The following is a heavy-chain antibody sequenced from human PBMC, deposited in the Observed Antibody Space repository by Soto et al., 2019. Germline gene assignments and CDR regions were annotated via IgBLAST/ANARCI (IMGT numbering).Heavy chain of an antibody. CDR2: INAGNGNT. CDR1: GYTFTSYA. D-gene: IGHD3-3*01. J-gene: IGHJ5*02. Sequence: ASVKVSCKASGYTFTSYAMHWVRQAPGQRLEWMGWINAGNGNTKYSQKFQGRVTITRDTSASTAYMELSSLRSEDTAVYYCARDTITIFGVVNYWFGPWGQGTLVTVSS. V-gene: IGHV1-3*01. CDR3: ARDTITIFGVVNYWFGP.